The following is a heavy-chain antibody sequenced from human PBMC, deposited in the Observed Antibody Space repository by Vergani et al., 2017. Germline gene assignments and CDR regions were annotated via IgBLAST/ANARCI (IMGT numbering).Heavy chain of an antibody. CDR3: ARDLPGGQWLVKGAFDI. CDR1: GYTFTSYD. J-gene: IGHJ3*02. Sequence: QVQLVQSGAEVKKPGASVKVSCKASGYTFTSYDINWVRQATGQGLEWMGWMNPNSGNTNYAQKLQGRVTMTTDTSTSTAYMELRSLRSDDTAVYYCARDLPGGQWLVKGAFDIWGQGTMVTVSS. D-gene: IGHD6-19*01. V-gene: IGHV1-8*01. CDR2: MNPNSGNT.